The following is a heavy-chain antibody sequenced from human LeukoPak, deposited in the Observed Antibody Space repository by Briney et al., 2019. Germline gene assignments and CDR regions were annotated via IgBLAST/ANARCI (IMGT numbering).Heavy chain of an antibody. CDR2: IIPIFGTA. D-gene: IGHD4-11*01. J-gene: IGHJ6*02. Sequence: SVKVSCKASGGTFSSYAISWVRQAPGQGLEWMGGIIPIFGTANYAQKFQGRVTLTADESTSTAYMELSSLRSEDTAVYYCARGLQLYYYGMDVWGQGTTVTVSS. CDR1: GGTFSSYA. CDR3: ARGLQLYYYGMDV. V-gene: IGHV1-69*13.